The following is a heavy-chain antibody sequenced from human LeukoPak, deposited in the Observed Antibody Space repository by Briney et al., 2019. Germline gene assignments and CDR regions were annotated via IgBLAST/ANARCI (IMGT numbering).Heavy chain of an antibody. V-gene: IGHV4-61*02. Sequence: SETLSLTCTVSGGSISSGSYYWSWIRQPAGKGLEWIGRIYTSGSTNYNPSLKSRVTMSVDTSKNQFSLKLSSVTAADTAVYHCARVICSGGSCRFDYWGQGTLVTVSS. CDR2: IYTSGST. J-gene: IGHJ4*02. CDR3: ARVICSGGSCRFDY. CDR1: GGSISSGSYY. D-gene: IGHD2-15*01.